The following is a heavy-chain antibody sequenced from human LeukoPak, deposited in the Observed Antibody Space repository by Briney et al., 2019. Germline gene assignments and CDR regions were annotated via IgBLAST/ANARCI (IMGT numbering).Heavy chain of an antibody. CDR3: AKDRIAAAGVYYFDY. J-gene: IGHJ4*02. Sequence: GGSLRLSCAASGFTLSSYGMHWVRQAPGKGLEWVAVISYDGSNKYYADSVKGRFTISRDNSKNTLYLQMNSLRAEDTAVYYCAKDRIAAAGVYYFDYWGQGTLVTVSS. D-gene: IGHD6-13*01. CDR1: GFTLSSYG. V-gene: IGHV3-30*18. CDR2: ISYDGSNK.